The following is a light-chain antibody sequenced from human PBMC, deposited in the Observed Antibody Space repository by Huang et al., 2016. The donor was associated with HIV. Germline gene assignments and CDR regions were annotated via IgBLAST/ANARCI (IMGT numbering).Light chain of an antibody. CDR3: QQYGSSPLT. Sequence: EIVLTQSPGTLSLSPGERATFSCRASQRVSSNYLAWYQQKPGQAPRLLIYGASIRASGIPDRFSGSGSGTDFTLTISRLEPEDFAVYFCQQYGSSPLTFGGGTKVEIK. CDR2: GAS. J-gene: IGKJ4*01. CDR1: QRVSSNY. V-gene: IGKV3-20*01.